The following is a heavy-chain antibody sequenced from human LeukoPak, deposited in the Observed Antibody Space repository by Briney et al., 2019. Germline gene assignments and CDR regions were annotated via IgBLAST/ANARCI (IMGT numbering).Heavy chain of an antibody. J-gene: IGHJ4*02. CDR1: GFPFSSYW. D-gene: IGHD5-24*01. Sequence: PGGSLRLSCVASGFPFSSYWMTWVRQAPGKGLEWVSAISGSGGSTYYADSVKGRFTISRDNSKNTLYLQMNSLRAEDTAVYYCAKGGDGYDWGFDYWGQGTLVTVSS. CDR3: AKGGDGYDWGFDY. CDR2: ISGSGGST. V-gene: IGHV3-23*01.